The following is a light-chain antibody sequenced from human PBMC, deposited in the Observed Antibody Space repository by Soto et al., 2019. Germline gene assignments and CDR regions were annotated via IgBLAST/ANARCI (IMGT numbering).Light chain of an antibody. CDR3: WSYAVGRTYV. CDR2: EDT. Sequence: QSVLTQPSSVSGSPGQSITISCTGSISDVWNYNLVSWYQQHPGKAPKLMIYEDTKWPSGVSNRFSGYKSGNTAYLTISGLQAEDEADYYCWSYAVGRTYVFGTGTKVTV. J-gene: IGLJ1*01. V-gene: IGLV2-23*01. CDR1: ISDVWNYNL.